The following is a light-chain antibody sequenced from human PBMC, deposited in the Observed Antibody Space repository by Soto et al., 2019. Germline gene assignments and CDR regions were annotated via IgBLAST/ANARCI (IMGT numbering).Light chain of an antibody. CDR2: AAS. CDR1: QGIRND. CDR3: LQDYNYPWT. J-gene: IGKJ1*01. Sequence: AIQMTQSPSSLSASVGDRVTITCRASQGIRNDLGWYQQKPGKAAKLLIYAASSLQRGVPSRLSGSGSGTDFTLTLSSLQPEDFATYYCLQDYNYPWTFSQGTKVEIK. V-gene: IGKV1-6*01.